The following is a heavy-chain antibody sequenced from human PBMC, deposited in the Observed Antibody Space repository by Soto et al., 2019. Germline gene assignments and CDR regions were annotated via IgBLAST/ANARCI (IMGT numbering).Heavy chain of an antibody. J-gene: IGHJ6*03. CDR1: GYTLTELS. Sequence: ASVKVSCKVSGYTLTELSMHWVRQAPGKGLEWMGGFDPEDGETIYAQKFQGRVTMTEDTSTDTAYMELSSLRSEDTAVYYCATRDIVVVPAAITYYYYYMDVWGKGTTVTSP. V-gene: IGHV1-24*01. CDR3: ATRDIVVVPAAITYYYYYMDV. CDR2: FDPEDGET. D-gene: IGHD2-2*01.